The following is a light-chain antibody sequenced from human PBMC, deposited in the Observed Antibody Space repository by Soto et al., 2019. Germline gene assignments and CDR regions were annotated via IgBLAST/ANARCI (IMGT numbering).Light chain of an antibody. CDR2: EGS. Sequence: QSALTQPASVSGSPGQSITISCTGTSSDVGTYNLVSWYQQHPGKAPKLMIYEGSKRPSGVSDRFSGSKSGNTASLTISGLQAEDEADYYCSSYAGSSTSDVVFGGGTKLTV. J-gene: IGLJ2*01. CDR3: SSYAGSSTSDVV. V-gene: IGLV2-23*01. CDR1: SSDVGTYNL.